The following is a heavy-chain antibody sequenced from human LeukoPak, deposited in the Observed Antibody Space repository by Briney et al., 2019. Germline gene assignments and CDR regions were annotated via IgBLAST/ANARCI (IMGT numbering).Heavy chain of an antibody. J-gene: IGHJ4*02. CDR1: GFTFSTYG. Sequence: GGSLRLSCAASGFTFSTYGMSWVRQAPGKGLEWLSYISGSSSAINYADSVKGRFTISRDNAKNSLFLQMNSLRAEDTAVYYCATYSGYDRIFDYWGQGTLVTDSS. V-gene: IGHV3-48*01. CDR3: ATYSGYDRIFDY. CDR2: ISGSSSAI. D-gene: IGHD5-12*01.